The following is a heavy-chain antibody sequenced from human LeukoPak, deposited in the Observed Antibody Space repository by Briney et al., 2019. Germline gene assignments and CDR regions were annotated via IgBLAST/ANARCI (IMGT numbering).Heavy chain of an antibody. CDR1: GFTFSESW. V-gene: IGHV3-7*05. D-gene: IGHD1-26*01. CDR2: IKDDGSDK. Sequence: GGSLRLSCAASGFTFSESWMTWVRQAPGKGLEWVAHIKDDGSDKYYVDSVTGRFTISRDNTKNSLFLQMTSLTAEDTAVYYCATWDNAWEFAYWGQGTLVTVSS. CDR3: ATWDNAWEFAY. J-gene: IGHJ4*02.